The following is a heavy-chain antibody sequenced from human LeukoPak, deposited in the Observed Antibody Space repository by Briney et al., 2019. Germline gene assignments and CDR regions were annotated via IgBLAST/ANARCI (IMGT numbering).Heavy chain of an antibody. V-gene: IGHV4-59*12. CDR1: GGSIDNYH. D-gene: IGHD3-3*01. J-gene: IGHJ5*02. CDR2: IYYSGST. CDR3: ARDVVVLRFLEWSGNWFDP. Sequence: SETLSLTCTVSGGSIDNYHWSWIRQPPGKGLEWIGYIYYSGSTNYNPSLKSRVTMSLDMSKNQFSLKLSSVTAADTAVYYCARDVVVLRFLEWSGNWFDPWGQGTLVTVSS.